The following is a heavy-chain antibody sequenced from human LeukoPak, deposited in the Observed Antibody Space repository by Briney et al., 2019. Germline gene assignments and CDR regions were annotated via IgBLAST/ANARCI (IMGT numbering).Heavy chain of an antibody. Sequence: GGSLRLSCAASGFTFSSYAMSWVRQAPGKGLEWVSSMSNGGSTYYGDSVKGRFTISRDNSKNTLFLQMNSLRAEDTVVYYCAKGSENIMGAPQADYWGQGTLVIVSS. V-gene: IGHV3-23*01. CDR1: GFTFSSYA. D-gene: IGHD1-26*01. J-gene: IGHJ4*02. CDR3: AKGSENIMGAPQADY. CDR2: MSNGGST.